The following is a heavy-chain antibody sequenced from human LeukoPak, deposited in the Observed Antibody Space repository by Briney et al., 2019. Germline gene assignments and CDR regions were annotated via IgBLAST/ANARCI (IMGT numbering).Heavy chain of an antibody. CDR2: ISAYNGNT. Sequence: GESLKISCKGSGYSFTSYGISWVRQAPGQGLEWMGWISAYNGNTNYAQKLQGRVTMTTDTSTSTAYMELRSLRSDDTAVYYCARDKYGAFDIWGQGTMVTVSS. CDR1: GYSFTSYG. V-gene: IGHV1-18*01. J-gene: IGHJ3*02. D-gene: IGHD4-17*01. CDR3: ARDKYGAFDI.